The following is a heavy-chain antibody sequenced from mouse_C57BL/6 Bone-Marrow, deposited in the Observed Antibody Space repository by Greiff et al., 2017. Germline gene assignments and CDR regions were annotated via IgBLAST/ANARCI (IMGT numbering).Heavy chain of an antibody. CDR1: GFTFSSSG. D-gene: IGHD1-1*01. J-gene: IGHJ2*01. Sequence: EVHLVESGGDLVKPGGSLKLSCAASGFTFSSSGMSWVRQTPDKRLEWVATISSGGSYTYYPDSVKGRFTISRDNAKNTLYLQMSSLKSEDTAMYYCARQYYYGSSYSFDYWGQGTTLTVSS. V-gene: IGHV5-6*01. CDR3: ARQYYYGSSYSFDY. CDR2: ISSGGSYT.